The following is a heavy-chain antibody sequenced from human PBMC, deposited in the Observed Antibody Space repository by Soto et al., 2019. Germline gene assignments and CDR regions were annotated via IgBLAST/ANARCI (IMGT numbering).Heavy chain of an antibody. CDR3: ARALVVPAAPPHYYYYYGMDV. CDR1: GFTFSSYS. D-gene: IGHD2-2*01. V-gene: IGHV3-48*01. Sequence: GGSLRLSCAASGFTFSSYSMNWVRQAPGKGLEWVSYISSSSSTIYYADSVKGRFTISRDNAKNSLYLQMNSLRVEDTAVYYCARALVVPAAPPHYYYYYGMDVWGQGTTVTVSS. CDR2: ISSSSSTI. J-gene: IGHJ6*02.